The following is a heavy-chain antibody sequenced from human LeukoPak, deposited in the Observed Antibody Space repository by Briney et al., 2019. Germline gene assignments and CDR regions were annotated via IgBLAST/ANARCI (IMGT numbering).Heavy chain of an antibody. D-gene: IGHD3-3*01. CDR1: GYTFTDYY. CDR2: VFPKNGGT. V-gene: IGHV1-2*02. J-gene: IGHJ4*02. CDR3: ARGSTYYDFWSGYYRDY. Sequence: GASVKVSCKASGYTFTDYYIHWVRQAPGQGLEWMGWVFPKNGGTKYAQSFQGRVSMTSDTSISTAYMELSRLRSDDTAVYYCARGSTYYDFWSGYYRDYWGQGTLVTVSS.